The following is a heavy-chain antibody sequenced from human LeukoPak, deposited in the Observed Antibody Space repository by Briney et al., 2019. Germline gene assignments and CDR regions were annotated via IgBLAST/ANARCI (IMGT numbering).Heavy chain of an antibody. CDR1: GGSISSYY. CDR3: ARQDDYVSHFDY. CDR2: IYYSGST. Sequence: SETLSLTCTVSGGSISSYYWSWIRQPPGKGLEWIGYIYYSGSTNYNPSLKSRVTISVDTSKNQFYLKLSSVTAADTAVYYCARQDDYVSHFDYWGQGTLVTVSS. J-gene: IGHJ4*02. V-gene: IGHV4-59*08. D-gene: IGHD4-17*01.